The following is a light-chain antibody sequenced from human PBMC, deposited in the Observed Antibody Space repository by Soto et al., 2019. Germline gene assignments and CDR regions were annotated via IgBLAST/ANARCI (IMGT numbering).Light chain of an antibody. V-gene: IGKV3-11*01. CDR2: DAS. CDR3: QQRSSWPPIT. J-gene: IGKJ5*01. Sequence: EIVLTQSPATLSLSPGDRATLSCRASQSVSNSLAWFQQKPGQAPRLLMYDASNRATGIPARFSGSGSGTDFTLTISSLEPEDFAVYYCQQRSSWPPITFGQGTRLEIK. CDR1: QSVSNS.